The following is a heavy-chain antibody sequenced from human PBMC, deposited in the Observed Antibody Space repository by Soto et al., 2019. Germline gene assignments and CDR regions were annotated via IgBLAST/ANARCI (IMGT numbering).Heavy chain of an antibody. CDR1: GGSISRYY. J-gene: IGHJ6*02. CDR2: MYNTGST. CDR3: ARDLWGYCGTDCYPLDV. V-gene: IGHV4-59*01. Sequence: ASETLSVTCTVSGGSISRYYWSWIRQPPGKGLEWIGYMYNTGSTVYNPSFKSRVTISVDTSKNQFSLKLNSVTAADTAVYYCARDLWGYCGTDCYPLDVWGQGTTVT. D-gene: IGHD2-21*02.